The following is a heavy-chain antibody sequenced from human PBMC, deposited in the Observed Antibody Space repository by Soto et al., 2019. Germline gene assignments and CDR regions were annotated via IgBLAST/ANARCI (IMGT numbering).Heavy chain of an antibody. CDR1: SGSISSSSSY. CDR3: ARGISKYSSWYEPHTWFDA. CDR2: LYFNGGT. J-gene: IGHJ5*02. Sequence: PSETLSLTCTVSSGSISSSSSYWGWIRQPPGKGLEWIGYLYFNGGTQYNPSLRTPISMSLDTSKKHFSLKMRSVTGADTAVYYCARGISKYSSWYEPHTWFDAWGQGALVTVSS. D-gene: IGHD6-13*01. V-gene: IGHV4-30-4*08.